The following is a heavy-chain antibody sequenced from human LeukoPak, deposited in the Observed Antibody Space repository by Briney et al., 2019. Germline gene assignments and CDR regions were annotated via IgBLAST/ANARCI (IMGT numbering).Heavy chain of an antibody. J-gene: IGHJ6*04. D-gene: IGHD6-13*01. CDR2: ISSSSSYI. CDR3: ARGPISSGWCYYGMAV. V-gene: IGHV3-21*01. CDR1: GFTFSSYS. Sequence: GGSLRLSCAASGFTFSSYSMTWVRQAPGKGLEWVSSISSSSSYIYYADSVKGRFTISRDNAKNSLYLQMNSLRAEDTAVYYCARGPISSGWCYYGMAVWAKGTRATVPS.